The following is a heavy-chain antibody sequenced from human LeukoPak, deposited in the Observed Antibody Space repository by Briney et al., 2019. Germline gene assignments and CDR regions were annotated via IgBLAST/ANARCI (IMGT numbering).Heavy chain of an antibody. CDR3: AKSWRYYDSSNYYAFDI. J-gene: IGHJ3*02. D-gene: IGHD3-22*01. CDR1: GLTFSDAW. V-gene: IGHV3-23*01. CDR2: SGDNT. Sequence: GESLRLSCVLSGLTFSDAWMSWVRQAPGKGLEWVSSSGDNTRYADSVKGRFTISRDNSKNTLDLQMNGLRAEDTAVYYCAKSWRYYDSSNYYAFDIWGQGTMVTVSS.